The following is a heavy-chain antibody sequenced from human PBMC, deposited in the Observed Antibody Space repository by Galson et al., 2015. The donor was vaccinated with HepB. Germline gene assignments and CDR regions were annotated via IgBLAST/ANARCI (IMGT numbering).Heavy chain of an antibody. J-gene: IGHJ4*02. CDR1: GFIFSSYI. CDR2: LSHDGTTK. Sequence: SLRLSCAASGFIFSSYIMHWVRQAPGKGLEWLAVLSHDGTTKYYADSVRGRFSISREISKDTLYLEMKGLRAEDTAVYYCARDVSGQTNGAIDSWGQGTLVSVSS. V-gene: IGHV3-30-3*01. CDR3: ARDVSGQTNGAIDS. D-gene: IGHD2-8*01.